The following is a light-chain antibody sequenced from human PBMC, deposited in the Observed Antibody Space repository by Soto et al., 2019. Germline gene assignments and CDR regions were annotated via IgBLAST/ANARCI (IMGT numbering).Light chain of an antibody. CDR2: VAS. CDR1: QSVDAS. J-gene: IGKJ2*03. CDR3: QQYSTLPYS. V-gene: IGKV3-20*01. Sequence: EVVLTQSPGTLSLSPGERVTLSCRASQSVDASLAWYQQRPGQTPRLLIYVASIRATGIPDRFSGSGSGTDFSLTISRLEPEDFAGYFCQQYSTLPYSFGQGTRLDIK.